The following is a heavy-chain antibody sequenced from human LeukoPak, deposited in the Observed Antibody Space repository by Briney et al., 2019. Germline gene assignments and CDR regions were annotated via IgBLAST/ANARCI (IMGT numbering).Heavy chain of an antibody. CDR1: GFTFDDYA. CDR3: AKDIYGGNSFAWNFDY. J-gene: IGHJ4*02. D-gene: IGHD4-23*01. CDR2: ISWNSGSI. V-gene: IGHV3-9*03. Sequence: GGSPRLSCAASGFTFDDYAMHWVRQAPGKGLEWVSGISWNSGSIMYADSVKGRFTISRDNAKNSLYLQMNSLRAEDMALYYCAKDIYGGNSFAWNFDYWGQGTLVTVSS.